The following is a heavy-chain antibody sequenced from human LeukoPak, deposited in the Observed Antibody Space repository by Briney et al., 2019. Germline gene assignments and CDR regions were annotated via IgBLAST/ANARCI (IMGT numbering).Heavy chain of an antibody. CDR1: GFTFSSYS. V-gene: IGHV3-48*04. J-gene: IGHJ4*02. CDR3: ARAWTGYSYGDY. Sequence: GSLRLSCAASGFTFSSYSMNWVRQAPGKGLEWVSYISGSGSTIYYADSVKGRFTISRDNAKNSLYLQMNSLRAEDTAVYYCARAWTGYSYGDYWGQGTLVTVSS. D-gene: IGHD5-18*01. CDR2: ISGSGSTI.